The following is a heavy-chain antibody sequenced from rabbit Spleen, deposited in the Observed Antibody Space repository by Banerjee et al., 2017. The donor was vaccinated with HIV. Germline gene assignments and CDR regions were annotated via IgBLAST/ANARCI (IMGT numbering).Heavy chain of an antibody. CDR3: ATYVDYDGDFNL. V-gene: IGHV1S40*01. D-gene: IGHD2-1*01. CDR1: GFSFSSNYY. J-gene: IGHJ4*01. Sequence: QSLEESGGGLVQPEGSLTLTCTASGFSFSSNYYMCWVRQAPGKGLEWIACIDTGFGGTTYYASWAKGRFTISKTSSTTVTLQVTSLTAADTATYFCATYVDYDGDFNLWGQGTLVTVS. CDR2: IDTGFGGTT.